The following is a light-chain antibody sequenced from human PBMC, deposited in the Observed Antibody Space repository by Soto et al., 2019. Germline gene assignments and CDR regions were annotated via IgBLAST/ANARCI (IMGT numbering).Light chain of an antibody. CDR3: QPHCHWPPVT. V-gene: IGKV3-11*01. CDR1: HFIGNS. J-gene: IGKJ5*01. CDR2: DAS. Sequence: EIVLTQSPFTLSLSPGEGVILSCRASHFIGNSLAWYQQRPGQAPRLLIHDASDRATDIPLRFSGSGSATNFTLHIRSLAPEDFAVYYCQPHCHWPPVTFCQGTRL.